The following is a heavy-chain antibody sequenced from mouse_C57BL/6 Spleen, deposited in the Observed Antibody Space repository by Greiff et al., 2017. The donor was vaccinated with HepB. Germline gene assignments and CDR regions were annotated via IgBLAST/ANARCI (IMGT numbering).Heavy chain of an antibody. Sequence: VQLQESGAELMKPGASVKLSCKATGYTFTGYWIEWVKQRPGHGLEWIGEILPGSGSTNYNEKFKGKATFTADTSSNTAYMQLSILTTEDTAIYYCARGHIEYYYGSSYAMDYWGQGTSVTVSS. D-gene: IGHD1-1*01. CDR2: ILPGSGST. CDR3: ARGHIEYYYGSSYAMDY. CDR1: GYTFTGYW. J-gene: IGHJ4*01. V-gene: IGHV1-9*01.